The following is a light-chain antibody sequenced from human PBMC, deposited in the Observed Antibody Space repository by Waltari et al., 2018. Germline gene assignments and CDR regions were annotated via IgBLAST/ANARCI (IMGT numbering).Light chain of an antibody. CDR3: QAFDSSRTGWVV. V-gene: IGLV2-11*01. CDR1: PSDVGGSDY. CDR2: DVS. Sequence: QSALTQPRPVPGSPGHSVTVSCTATPSDVGGSDYVSWHQHHPGKAPNLMIHDVSDRPPGVPARFFGSKSGTTASLTISGLQAEDEADYYCQAFDSSRTGWVVFGGGTKLTVL. J-gene: IGLJ2*01.